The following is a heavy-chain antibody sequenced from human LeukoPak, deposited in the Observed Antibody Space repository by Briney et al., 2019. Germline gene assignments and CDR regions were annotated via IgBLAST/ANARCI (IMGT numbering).Heavy chain of an antibody. CDR1: GGSISSYY. J-gene: IGHJ4*02. CDR2: IYYSGST. Sequence: SEILSLTCTVSGGSISSYYWSWIRQPPGKGLESIGYIYYSGSTNYNPSLKSRVTISVDMSKNQFSLELNSVTAADTAVYYCARGRFELPFWGQGTLVTVSS. CDR3: ARGRFELPF. V-gene: IGHV4-59*01. D-gene: IGHD2-15*01.